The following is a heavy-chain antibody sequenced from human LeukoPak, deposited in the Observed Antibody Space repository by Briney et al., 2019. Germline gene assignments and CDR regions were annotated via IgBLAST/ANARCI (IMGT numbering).Heavy chain of an antibody. J-gene: IGHJ4*02. Sequence: PSETLSLTCTVSGGSISSYYWSWIRQPPGKGLEWIGYIYYSGSTNYNPSLKSRVTISVDTSKNQFSLKLSSVTAADTAVYYCARVKDYYDSSGYYRSGYFDYWGQGTLVTVSS. CDR1: GGSISSYY. V-gene: IGHV4-59*01. CDR2: IYYSGST. D-gene: IGHD3-22*01. CDR3: ARVKDYYDSSGYYRSGYFDY.